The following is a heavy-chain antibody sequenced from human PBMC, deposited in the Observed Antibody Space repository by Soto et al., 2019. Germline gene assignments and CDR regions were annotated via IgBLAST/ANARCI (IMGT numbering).Heavy chain of an antibody. CDR1: GFTFSSYA. Sequence: EVKLLESGGGLVQPGGSLRLSCAASGFTFSSYAMSWVRQAPGKGLEWVSSITGGGENTHYADSVKGRFTISRDNSKDTLSLQMNRLRVEDTAVYHCAKGRIAVAAPYNWFDPWGQGTLVTVSS. CDR3: AKGRIAVAAPYNWFDP. CDR2: ITGGGENT. J-gene: IGHJ5*02. D-gene: IGHD6-19*01. V-gene: IGHV3-23*01.